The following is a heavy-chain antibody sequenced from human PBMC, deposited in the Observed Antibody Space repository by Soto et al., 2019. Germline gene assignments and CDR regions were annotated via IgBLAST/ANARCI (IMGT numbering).Heavy chain of an antibody. CDR2: IDWDDDK. V-gene: IGHV2-70*11. D-gene: IGHD4-17*01. CDR1: GFSLSTSGMC. Sequence: SGPTLVNPTQTLTLTCTFSGFSLSTSGMCVSWIRQPPGKALEWLARIDWDDDKYYSTSLKTRLTISKDTSKNQVVLTMTNMDPVDTATYYCARIRYGDYDWYFDLWGRGTLVTVSS. CDR3: ARIRYGDYDWYFDL. J-gene: IGHJ2*01.